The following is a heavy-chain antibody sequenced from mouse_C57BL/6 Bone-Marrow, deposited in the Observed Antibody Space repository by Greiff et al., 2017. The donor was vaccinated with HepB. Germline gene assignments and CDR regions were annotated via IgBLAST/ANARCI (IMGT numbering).Heavy chain of an antibody. D-gene: IGHD1-1*01. CDR3: ARHGIYYYGSRDYFDY. CDR1: GFTFSSYT. V-gene: IGHV5-9*01. CDR2: ICGGGGNT. J-gene: IGHJ2*01. Sequence: EVKLVESGGGLVKPGGSLKLSCAASGFTFSSYTMPWVRQTPEKRLEWVATICGGGGNTYYPDSVKGRFTISRDNAKNTLYLQMSSLRSEDTALYYCARHGIYYYGSRDYFDYWGQGTTLTVSS.